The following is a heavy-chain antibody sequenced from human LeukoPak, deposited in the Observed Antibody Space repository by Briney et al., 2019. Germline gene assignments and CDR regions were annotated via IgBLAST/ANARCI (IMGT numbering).Heavy chain of an antibody. V-gene: IGHV4-59*01. J-gene: IGHJ4*02. CDR2: IYYSGST. CDR1: GGSISSYY. D-gene: IGHD2-2*01. Sequence: SETLSLTCTVSGGSISSYYWSWIRQPPGKGLEWIGYIYYSGSTNYNPSLKSRVTISVDTSKNQFSLKLSSVTAADTAVYHCAREREGYYAAPAEVFDYWGQGTLVTVSS. CDR3: AREREGYYAAPAEVFDY.